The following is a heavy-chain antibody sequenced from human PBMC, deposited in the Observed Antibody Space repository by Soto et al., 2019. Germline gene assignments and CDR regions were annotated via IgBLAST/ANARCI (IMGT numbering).Heavy chain of an antibody. D-gene: IGHD4-17*01. V-gene: IGHV1-2*04. J-gene: IGHJ3*02. CDR1: GYTFTGYY. CDR2: INPNSGGT. Sequence: ASLKVSCKASGYTFTGYYMHWVRQAPGQGLEWMGWINPNSGGTNYAQKFQGWVTMTRDTSISTAYMELSRLRSDDTAVYYCARGIVTDYGDSSDAFDIWGQGTMVTVSS. CDR3: ARGIVTDYGDSSDAFDI.